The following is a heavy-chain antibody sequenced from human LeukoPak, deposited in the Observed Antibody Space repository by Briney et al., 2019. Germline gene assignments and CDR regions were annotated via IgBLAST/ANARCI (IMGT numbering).Heavy chain of an antibody. V-gene: IGHV4-38-2*01. J-gene: IGHJ3*02. Sequence: PSETLSLTCAVSGYSFANGYYWGWIRPPPGKGLEWVASIFRSGHTYYNPSLKSRATISLDMSRNDFSLRLTSVSAADTAIYYCARLRGSASGWYLDAFDIWGQGTMVTVS. CDR2: IFRSGHT. CDR1: GYSFANGYY. CDR3: ARLRGSASGWYLDAFDI. D-gene: IGHD6-19*01.